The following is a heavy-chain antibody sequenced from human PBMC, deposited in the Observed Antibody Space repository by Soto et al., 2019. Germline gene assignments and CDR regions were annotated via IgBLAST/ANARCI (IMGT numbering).Heavy chain of an antibody. J-gene: IGHJ4*02. D-gene: IGHD6-19*01. Sequence: TPGKGLEWVSSISSSSSYIYYADSVKGRFTISRDNAKNSLYLQMNSLRAEDTAVYYCARDKDLGWYPFDYWGQGTLVTVSS. V-gene: IGHV3-21*01. CDR3: ARDKDLGWYPFDY. CDR2: ISSSSSYI.